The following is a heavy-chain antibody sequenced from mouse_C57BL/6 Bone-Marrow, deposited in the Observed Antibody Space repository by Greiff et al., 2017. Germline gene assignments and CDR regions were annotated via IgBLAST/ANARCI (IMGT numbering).Heavy chain of an antibody. CDR1: GYTFTDYY. J-gene: IGHJ4*01. D-gene: IGHD2-1*01. V-gene: IGHV1-26*01. Sequence: EVQLQQSGPELVKPGASVKISCKASGYTFTDYYMNWVKQSHGKSLEWIGDINPNNGGTSYNQKFKGKATLTVDKSSSTAYMELRSLTSEDSAVYYCGNCYAMDYWGQGTSVTVSS. CDR2: INPNNGGT. CDR3: GNCYAMDY.